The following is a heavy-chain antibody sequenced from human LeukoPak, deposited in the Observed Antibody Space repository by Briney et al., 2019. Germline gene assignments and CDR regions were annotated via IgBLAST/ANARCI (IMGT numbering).Heavy chain of an antibody. CDR3: ARDGRLGGRYRSVGGFDP. V-gene: IGHV3-48*02. Sequence: GGTLRLSCAASGFTFSSYSVNWVRQAPGKGLEWVSYISSSSSSIYYADSVKGRFAISRDNAKNSLYLQMNSLRDEATAVYYCARDGRLGGRYRSVGGFDPWGQGTLVTVSS. CDR1: GFTFSSYS. D-gene: IGHD1-26*01. J-gene: IGHJ5*02. CDR2: ISSSSSSI.